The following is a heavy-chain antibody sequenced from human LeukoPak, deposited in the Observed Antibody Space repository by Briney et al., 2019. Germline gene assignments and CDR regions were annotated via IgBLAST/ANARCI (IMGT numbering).Heavy chain of an antibody. CDR1: GFTFSNYE. J-gene: IGHJ4*02. D-gene: IGHD5-12*01. CDR3: AREGPYETIDY. V-gene: IGHV3-48*03. CDR2: ISSSGSTR. Sequence: GGSLRLSCAASGFTFSNYEMNWVRQAPGKELEWVSYISSSGSTRYYADSVKGQFSISRDNAKNSLYLQMNSLGVEDTAVYYCAREGPYETIDYWGQGTLVTVSS.